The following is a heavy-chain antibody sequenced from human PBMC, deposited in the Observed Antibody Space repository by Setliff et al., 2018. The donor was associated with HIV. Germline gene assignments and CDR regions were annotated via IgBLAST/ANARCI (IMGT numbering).Heavy chain of an antibody. J-gene: IGHJ5*02. CDR2: IYSSGST. D-gene: IGHD3-10*01. Sequence: ETLSLTCTVSGGSISKYFWSWIRQSAEKGLEWIGRIYSSGSTNQNPSLKSRVSMSVDTSKCQFPLNLSSVTAADTAVYYCARSLDYSGSGSYYVGWFDLWGQGIPVTVS. CDR3: ARSLDYSGSGSYYVGWFDL. CDR1: GGSISKYF. V-gene: IGHV4-4*07.